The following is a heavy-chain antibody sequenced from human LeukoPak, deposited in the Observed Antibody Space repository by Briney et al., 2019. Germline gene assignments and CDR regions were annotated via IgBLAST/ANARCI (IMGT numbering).Heavy chain of an antibody. D-gene: IGHD6-13*01. CDR2: IYSGGST. Sequence: GGSLRLSCAASGFTVSNNYMSWVRQAPGKGLEWVSVIYSGGSTYYADSVKGRFTISRDNSKNTLYLQMNSLRAEDTAVHYCARSLDGIAASSDYWGQGTLVTVSS. J-gene: IGHJ4*02. CDR3: ARSLDGIAASSDY. CDR1: GFTVSNNY. V-gene: IGHV3-53*01.